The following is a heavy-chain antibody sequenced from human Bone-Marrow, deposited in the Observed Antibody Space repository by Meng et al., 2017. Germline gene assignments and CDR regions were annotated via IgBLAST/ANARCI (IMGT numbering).Heavy chain of an antibody. CDR3: ARAGSGIVVVLDP. J-gene: IGHJ5*02. CDR2: IYYSGST. Sequence: QLQLQESGPGLVKPSETLSLTCTGSGGSIRSSSYYWGWIRQPPGKGLEWIGSIYYSGSTYYNPSLKSRVTISVDTSKNQFSLKLSSVTAADTAVYYCARAGSGIVVVLDPWGQGTLVTVSS. D-gene: IGHD2-2*01. V-gene: IGHV4-39*07. CDR1: GGSIRSSSYY.